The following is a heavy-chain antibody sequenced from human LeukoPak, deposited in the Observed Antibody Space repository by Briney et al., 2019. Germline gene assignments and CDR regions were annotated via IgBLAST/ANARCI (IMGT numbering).Heavy chain of an antibody. CDR2: ISAYNGNT. V-gene: IGHV1-18*01. CDR3: ARGLTEDRAQQTPTH. Sequence: GASVKVSCKASGYTFTSYGISWVQQAPGQGLEWMGWISAYNGNTNYAQKLQGRVTMTTDTSTSTAYMELRSLRSDDTAVYYCARGLTEDRAQQTPTHWGQGTLVTVSS. J-gene: IGHJ4*02. D-gene: IGHD7-27*01. CDR1: GYTFTSYG.